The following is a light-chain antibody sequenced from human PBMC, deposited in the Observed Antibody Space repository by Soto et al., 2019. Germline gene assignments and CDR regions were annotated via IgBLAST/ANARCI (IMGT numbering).Light chain of an antibody. V-gene: IGKV1-33*01. CDR1: QDTSNY. J-gene: IGKJ1*01. Sequence: DIQMTQSPSSLSASVGDRVTITCQASQDTSNYLNWYQQKPGKAPKLLIFDASNLETGVPSRFSGSGSGTDFNLTIRSLQPEDIATYYCQQYDSLPRTFGQGTKVDIK. CDR3: QQYDSLPRT. CDR2: DAS.